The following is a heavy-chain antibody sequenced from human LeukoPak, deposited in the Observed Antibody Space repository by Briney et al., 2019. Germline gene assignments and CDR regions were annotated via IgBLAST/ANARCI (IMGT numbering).Heavy chain of an antibody. V-gene: IGHV1-8*01. CDR2: MNPNSGNT. CDR3: ERFGSSSFGFDF. D-gene: IGHD6-13*01. J-gene: IGHJ4*02. Sequence: ASVKVSCKASGYTFTSYDINWVRQATGQGLEWMGWMNPNSGNTGYAQKFQGRVTMTRNTSISTAYMELSSLRSEDTAVYYCERFGSSSFGFDFWGQGTLVTVSS. CDR1: GYTFTSYD.